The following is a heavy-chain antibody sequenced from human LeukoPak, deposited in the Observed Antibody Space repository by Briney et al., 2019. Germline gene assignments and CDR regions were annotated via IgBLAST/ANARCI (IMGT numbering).Heavy chain of an antibody. CDR3: ARHSRSGSGGYEDAFDI. J-gene: IGHJ3*02. D-gene: IGHD5-12*01. Sequence: SETLSLTCTVSGGSISSSSYYWDWIRQSPGKGLEWIGSIYSGGSTYYTPSLKSRVTISVDTSKNQFSLKLSSVTAADTAIYFCARHSRSGSGGYEDAFDIWGQGTMVTVSS. V-gene: IGHV4-39*01. CDR1: GGSISSSSYY. CDR2: IYSGGST.